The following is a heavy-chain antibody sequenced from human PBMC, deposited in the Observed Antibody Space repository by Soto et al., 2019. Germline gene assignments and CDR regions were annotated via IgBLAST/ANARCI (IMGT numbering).Heavy chain of an antibody. CDR2: IIPIFGTA. V-gene: IGHV1-69*01. J-gene: IGHJ3*02. D-gene: IGHD2-15*01. Sequence: QAQLVQSGAEVKKPGSSVKVSCKASGGTFSSYAISWVRQAPGQGLEWMGGIIPIFGTANYAQKFQGRVTITADESTSTAYMELSSLRSEDTAVYYCARGGRYCSGGSCYYAFDIWGQGTMVTVSS. CDR3: ARGGRYCSGGSCYYAFDI. CDR1: GGTFSSYA.